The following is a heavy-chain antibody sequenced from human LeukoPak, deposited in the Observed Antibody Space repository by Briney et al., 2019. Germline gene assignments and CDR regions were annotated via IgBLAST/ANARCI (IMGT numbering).Heavy chain of an antibody. CDR3: ARGRRVEMATISYYYMDV. CDR1: GGTFSSYA. Sequence: SVKVSCKASGGTFSSYAISWVRQAPGQGLEWMGRIIPIFGTANYAQKFQGRVTITTDESTSTAYMELSSLRSEDTAVYYCARGRRVEMATISYYYMDVWGKGTTVTVS. D-gene: IGHD5-24*01. J-gene: IGHJ6*03. CDR2: IIPIFGTA. V-gene: IGHV1-69*05.